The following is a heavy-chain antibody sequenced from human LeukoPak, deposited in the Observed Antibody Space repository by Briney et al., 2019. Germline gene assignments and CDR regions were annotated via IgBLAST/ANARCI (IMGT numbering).Heavy chain of an antibody. J-gene: IGHJ4*02. Sequence: ASVKVSCKASGYTFTSYDINWVRQATGQGLEWMGWMNPNSGNTGYAQKFQGRVTMTRNTSISTAYMELSSLRSEDTAVYYCAKSCDSCYFSSDYWGQGTLVTVSS. CDR1: GYTFTSYD. CDR3: AKSCDSCYFSSDY. D-gene: IGHD2-15*01. CDR2: MNPNSGNT. V-gene: IGHV1-8*01.